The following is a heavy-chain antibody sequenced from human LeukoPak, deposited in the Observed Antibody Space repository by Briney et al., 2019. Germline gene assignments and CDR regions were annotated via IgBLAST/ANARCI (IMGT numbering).Heavy chain of an antibody. CDR1: GFTFSNYW. Sequence: PGGSLILSCAASGFTFSNYWMHWVRQAPGKGLVWVSRINSDGINTSYADSVKGRFTISRDNAKNTLYLQMNSLRAEDTAVYYCARGSYYGSGSYSSAFDYWGQGTLVTVSS. V-gene: IGHV3-74*01. CDR3: ARGSYYGSGSYSSAFDY. CDR2: INSDGINT. D-gene: IGHD3-10*01. J-gene: IGHJ4*02.